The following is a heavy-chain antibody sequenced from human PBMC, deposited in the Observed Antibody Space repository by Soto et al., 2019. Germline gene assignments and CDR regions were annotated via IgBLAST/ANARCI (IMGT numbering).Heavy chain of an antibody. CDR2: IPYTGGST. Sequence: PGGSLRLSCAASGFTFSSYAMTWVRQAPGKGLEWVSSIPYTGGSTYYADSVKGRFIISRDNSKNTLFLQMNSLRAEDTAVYYCARHVNLPLAGTGFDSWGRGTLVNVS. CDR3: ARHVNLPLAGTGFDS. V-gene: IGHV3-23*01. CDR1: GFTFSSYA. D-gene: IGHD6-19*01. J-gene: IGHJ4*02.